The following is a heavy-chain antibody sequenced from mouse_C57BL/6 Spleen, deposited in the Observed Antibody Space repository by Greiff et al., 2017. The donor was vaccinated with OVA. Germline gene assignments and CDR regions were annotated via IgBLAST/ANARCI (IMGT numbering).Heavy chain of an antibody. CDR2: IDPSDSYT. V-gene: IGHV1-69*01. J-gene: IGHJ2*01. Sequence: VQLQQPGAELVMPGASVKLSCKASGYTFTSYWMHWVKQRPGQGLEWIGEIDPSDSYTNYKQKFKGKSTLTVDKSTSTAYMQLSSLTSEDSAVYYCARRYYGSSRDFDYWGQGTTLTVSS. CDR1: GYTFTSYW. CDR3: ARRYYGSSRDFDY. D-gene: IGHD1-1*01.